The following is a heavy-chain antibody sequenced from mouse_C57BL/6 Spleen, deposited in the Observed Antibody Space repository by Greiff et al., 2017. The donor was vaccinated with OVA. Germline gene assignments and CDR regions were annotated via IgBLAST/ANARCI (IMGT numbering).Heavy chain of an antibody. Sequence: QVQLQQPGAELVKPGASVKLSCKASGYTFTSYWMHWVKQRPGQGLEWIGMIHPNSGSTNYNEKFKSKATLTVDKSSSTAYMQLSSLTSEDSAVYYCARSRLTTVVATDAMDYWGQGTSVTASS. CDR1: GYTFTSYW. CDR2: IHPNSGST. J-gene: IGHJ4*01. CDR3: ARSRLTTVVATDAMDY. D-gene: IGHD1-1*01. V-gene: IGHV1-64*01.